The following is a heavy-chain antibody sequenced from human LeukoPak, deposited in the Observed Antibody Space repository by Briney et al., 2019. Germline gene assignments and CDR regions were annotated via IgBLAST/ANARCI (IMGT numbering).Heavy chain of an antibody. J-gene: IGHJ4*02. CDR1: GFTFSSYA. Sequence: GRSLRLSCAASGFTFSSYAMHWVRQAPGKGLEWVAVISYDGSNKYYADSVKGRFTISRDNSKNTLYLQMNSLRAEDTAVYYCAKWGERGLAADNRLGYWGQGTLVTVSS. D-gene: IGHD3-16*01. CDR3: AKWGERGLAADNRLGY. V-gene: IGHV3-30-3*02. CDR2: ISYDGSNK.